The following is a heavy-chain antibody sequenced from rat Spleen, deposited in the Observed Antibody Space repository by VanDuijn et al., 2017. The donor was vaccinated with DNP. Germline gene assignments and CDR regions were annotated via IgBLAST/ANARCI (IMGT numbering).Heavy chain of an antibody. D-gene: IGHD1-10*01. CDR3: ASLNNYNWFAY. CDR1: EFTFSRSD. CDR2: ISYDGSST. J-gene: IGHJ3*01. V-gene: IGHV5-7*01. Sequence: EVQLVESGGGLVQPGRSLRLSCAASEFTFSRSDVAWVRQAPKKGLEWVATISYDGSSTYYRDSVKGRFTISRDNAKSTLYLQMDSLRSEDTATYYCASLNNYNWFAYWGQGTLVTVSS.